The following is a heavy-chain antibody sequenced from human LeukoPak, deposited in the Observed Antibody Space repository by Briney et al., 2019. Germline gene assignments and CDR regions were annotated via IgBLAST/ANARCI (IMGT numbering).Heavy chain of an antibody. D-gene: IGHD3-10*01. Sequence: PGGSLRLSCAASGFTFSSYAMSWVRQAPGKGLEGVSAISGSGGSTYYADSVKGRFTISRDNSKNTLYLQMNSLRAEDTAVYYCAKDLSLQSFGESYNWFDPWGQGTLVTVSS. J-gene: IGHJ5*02. CDR2: ISGSGGST. CDR3: AKDLSLQSFGESYNWFDP. CDR1: GFTFSSYA. V-gene: IGHV3-23*01.